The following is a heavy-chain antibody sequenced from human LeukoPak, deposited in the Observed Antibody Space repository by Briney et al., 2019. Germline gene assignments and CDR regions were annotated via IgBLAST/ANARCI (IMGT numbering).Heavy chain of an antibody. CDR1: GGSITSSSYY. CDR3: ARQGYSAYEILAY. Sequence: SETLSLTCAVSGGSITSSSYYWGSIRQPPGKGLEWIGSIYYSGSTNYSPSLKSRVTISVDTSKNQFSLKLSSVTAADTAVYYCARQGYSAYEILAYWGQGTLVTVSS. V-gene: IGHV4-39*01. CDR2: IYYSGST. J-gene: IGHJ4*02. D-gene: IGHD5-12*01.